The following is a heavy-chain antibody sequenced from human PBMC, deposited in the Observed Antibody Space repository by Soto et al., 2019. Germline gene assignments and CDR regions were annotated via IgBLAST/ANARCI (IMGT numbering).Heavy chain of an antibody. CDR2: IKEDGSEQ. Sequence: GGSLRLSCAASGFTFSSYWMSWVRQAPEKRLKWVVHIKEDGSEQKYADSVKGRFTIYRDNAKNLLFLQMNSLRAEDTAVYYCARDLENYYDSSGYEPGPYDYWGQGTLVTVSS. CDR1: GFTFSSYW. V-gene: IGHV3-7*01. CDR3: ARDLENYYDSSGYEPGPYDY. D-gene: IGHD3-22*01. J-gene: IGHJ4*02.